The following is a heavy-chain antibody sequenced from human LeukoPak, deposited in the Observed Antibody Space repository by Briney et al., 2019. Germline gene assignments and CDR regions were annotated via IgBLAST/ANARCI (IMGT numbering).Heavy chain of an antibody. V-gene: IGHV6-1*01. Sequence: SQTLSLTCAISGDSVSNNNTAWNWIRQSPSRGLEWLGRTYYRSKWYNDYAVSVKSRITINPDTSKNQFSLQLNSVTPEDTAVYYCARDYTSGYLFDYWGQGTLVTVFS. J-gene: IGHJ4*02. CDR1: GDSVSNNNTA. CDR2: TYYRSKWYN. CDR3: ARDYTSGYLFDY. D-gene: IGHD3-22*01.